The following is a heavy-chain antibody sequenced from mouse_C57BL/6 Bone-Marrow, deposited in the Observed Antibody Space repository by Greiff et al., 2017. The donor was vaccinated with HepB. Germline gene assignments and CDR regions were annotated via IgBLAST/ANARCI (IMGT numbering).Heavy chain of an antibody. Sequence: EVKLMESGPELVKPGASVKISCKASGYSFTGYYMHWVKQSHGNILDWIGYIYPYNGVSSYNQKFKGKATLTVDKSSSTAYMELRSLTSEDSAVYYCAREDDYGLYWYFDVWGTGTTVTVSS. CDR1: GYSFTGYY. CDR3: AREDDYGLYWYFDV. J-gene: IGHJ1*03. D-gene: IGHD2-4*01. V-gene: IGHV1-31*01. CDR2: IYPYNGVS.